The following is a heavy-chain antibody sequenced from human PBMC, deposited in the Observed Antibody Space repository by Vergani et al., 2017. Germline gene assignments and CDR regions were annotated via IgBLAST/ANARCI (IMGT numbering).Heavy chain of an antibody. CDR2: IKQDGSEK. D-gene: IGHD3-10*01. Sequence: EVQLVESGGGLVQPGGSLRLSCAASGFTFSSYWMSWVRQAPGKGLEWVANIKQDGSEKYYVDSVKGRFTISRDNAKNSLYLQMNSLRAEDTAVYYCARTYYYGSGSYANGYWGQGTLVTVSS. J-gene: IGHJ4*02. CDR1: GFTFSSYW. V-gene: IGHV3-7*03. CDR3: ARTYYYGSGSYANGY.